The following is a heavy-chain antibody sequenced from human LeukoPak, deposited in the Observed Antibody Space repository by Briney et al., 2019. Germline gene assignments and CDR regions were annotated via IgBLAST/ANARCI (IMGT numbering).Heavy chain of an antibody. CDR3: ARQMVVVVIDTFDI. J-gene: IGHJ3*02. D-gene: IGHD3-22*01. Sequence: SETLSLTCTVSDGSISSSSYYWGWIRQPPGKGLEWIGSIYYSGSTYYNPSLKSRVSISVDTSKNQFSLKLSSVTAADTAVYYCARQMVVVVIDTFDIWGQGTMVTVSS. V-gene: IGHV4-39*01. CDR2: IYYSGST. CDR1: DGSISSSSYY.